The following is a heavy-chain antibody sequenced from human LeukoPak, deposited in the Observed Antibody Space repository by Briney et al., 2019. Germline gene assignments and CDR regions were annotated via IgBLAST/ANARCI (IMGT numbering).Heavy chain of an antibody. D-gene: IGHD1-20*01. J-gene: IGHJ4*02. Sequence: GGSLRLSCAASGFTFSDHYMDWVRQAPGKGLEWLGRTSNKAKSYTTEYAASVKDRFTISRDDSKNSLYLQMNSLKTEDTAVYYCARVTGAYYFDCWGQGTLVTVSS. CDR1: GFTFSDHY. V-gene: IGHV3-72*01. CDR3: ARVTGAYYFDC. CDR2: TSNKAKSYTT.